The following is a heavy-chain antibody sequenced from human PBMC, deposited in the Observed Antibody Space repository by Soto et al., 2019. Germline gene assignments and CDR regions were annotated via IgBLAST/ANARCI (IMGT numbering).Heavy chain of an antibody. J-gene: IGHJ6*02. CDR3: AQDIESVTAKHLFYYYPMHV. D-gene: IGHD2-8*01. CDR1: GFTFTNYG. V-gene: IGHV1-18*01. Sequence: GASVKVSCKASGFTFTNYGLNWVRQAPGQGLEWMGWVSANNGHTNYAQNLQGRVSMTTDTSTSTAYMELRGLRSDDTAVYYCAQDIESVTAKHLFYYYPMHVWG. CDR2: VSANNGHT.